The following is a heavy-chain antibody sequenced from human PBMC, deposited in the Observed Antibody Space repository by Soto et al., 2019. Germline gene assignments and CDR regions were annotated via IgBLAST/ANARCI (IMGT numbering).Heavy chain of an antibody. Sequence: SAKLSFKASSYTFTAYSMHWVRQAPGQGLEWVGWFNPNSGDTIYAQKFQGRVTLTRDTSIGTAYMELYSLTSDDTAVYYCAREASAVISLDYWGQGTLVTVSS. CDR2: FNPNSGDT. D-gene: IGHD6-19*01. V-gene: IGHV1-2*02. CDR3: AREASAVISLDY. J-gene: IGHJ4*02. CDR1: SYTFTAYS.